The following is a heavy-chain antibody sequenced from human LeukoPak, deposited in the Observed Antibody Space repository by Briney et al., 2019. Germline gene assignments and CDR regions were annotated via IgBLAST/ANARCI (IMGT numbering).Heavy chain of an antibody. V-gene: IGHV1-2*02. CDR3: ARVFRQWLVRNAFDI. CDR2: INPNSGGT. Sequence: ASVKVSCKASGYTFTGYYMHWVRQAPGQGLEWMGWINPNSGGTNYAQKFQGRVTMTRATSISTAYMELSRLRSDDTAVYYCARVFRQWLVRNAFDIWGQGTMVTVSS. D-gene: IGHD6-19*01. J-gene: IGHJ3*02. CDR1: GYTFTGYY.